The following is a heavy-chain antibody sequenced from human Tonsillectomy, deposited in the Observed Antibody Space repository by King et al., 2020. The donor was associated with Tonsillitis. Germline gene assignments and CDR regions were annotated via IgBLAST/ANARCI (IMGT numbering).Heavy chain of an antibody. J-gene: IGHJ4*02. CDR3: ARGHYYDTVDH. D-gene: IGHD3-22*01. Sequence: VQLVESGGGLVQPGGSLRLSCAASGFTFHSFWMSWVRQAPGMGLEWVANIKQDVSEMNYVDSVKGRFTISRDNAKNSVYLQMKSLRAEDTAVYYCARGHYYDTVDHWGQGTLVTVSS. CDR2: IKQDVSEM. V-gene: IGHV3-7*04. CDR1: GFTFHSFW.